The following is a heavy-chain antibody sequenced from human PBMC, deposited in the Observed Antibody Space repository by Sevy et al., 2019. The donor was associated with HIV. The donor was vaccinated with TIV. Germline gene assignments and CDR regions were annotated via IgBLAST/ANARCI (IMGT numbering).Heavy chain of an antibody. Sequence: SETLSITCAVYGGSFSGYYWSWIRQPPGKGLEWIGEINHSGSTNYNPSLKSRVTISVDTSKNQFSLKLSSVTAADTAVYYCAREYCSGGSCLGFGYYYYGIDVWGQGTTVTVSS. CDR2: INHSGST. CDR3: AREYCSGGSCLGFGYYYYGIDV. J-gene: IGHJ6*02. D-gene: IGHD2-15*01. V-gene: IGHV4-34*01. CDR1: GGSFSGYY.